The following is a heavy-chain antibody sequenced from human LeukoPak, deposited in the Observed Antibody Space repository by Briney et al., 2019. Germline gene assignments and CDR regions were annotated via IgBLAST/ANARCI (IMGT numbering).Heavy chain of an antibody. D-gene: IGHD3-22*01. V-gene: IGHV4-59*01. CDR2: IYYSGST. CDR1: GGSISSYY. Sequence: SETLSLTCTVSGGSISSYYWSWIRQPPGKGLEWIGYIYYSGSTDYNPSLKSRVTISVDTSKNQFSLKLSSVTAADTAVYYCARATYYYDSSGYFIDYWGQGTLVTVSS. J-gene: IGHJ4*02. CDR3: ARATYYYDSSGYFIDY.